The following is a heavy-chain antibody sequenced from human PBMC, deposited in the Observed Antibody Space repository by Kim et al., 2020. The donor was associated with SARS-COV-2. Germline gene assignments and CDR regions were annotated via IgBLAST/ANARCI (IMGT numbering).Heavy chain of an antibody. CDR2: IYYSGST. J-gene: IGHJ5*02. D-gene: IGHD3-16*01. CDR1: GGSISSSSYY. Sequence: SETLSLTCTVSGGSISSSSYYWGWIRQPPGKGLEWIGSIYYSGSTYYNPSLKSRVTISVDTSKNQFSLKLSSVTAADTAVYYCARRGWRWGNWFDPWGQGTLVTVSS. V-gene: IGHV4-39*01. CDR3: ARRGWRWGNWFDP.